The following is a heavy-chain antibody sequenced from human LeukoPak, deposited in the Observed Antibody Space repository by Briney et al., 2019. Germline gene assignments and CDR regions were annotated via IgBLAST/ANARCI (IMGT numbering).Heavy chain of an antibody. D-gene: IGHD3-22*01. Sequence: PSETLSLTCTVSGGSISSGDYYWSWLRQPPGKGLEWIAYMYYSGSPYYNPSLKSRVTMSADTSKNQLSLKLSSVTAADTAVYYCARPYYYDSRIDPWGQGILVTVSS. V-gene: IGHV4-30-4*01. CDR2: MYYSGSP. CDR1: GGSISSGDYY. CDR3: ARPYYYDSRIDP. J-gene: IGHJ5*02.